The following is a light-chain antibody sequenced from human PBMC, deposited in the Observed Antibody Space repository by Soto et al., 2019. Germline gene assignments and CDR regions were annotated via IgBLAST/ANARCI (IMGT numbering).Light chain of an antibody. J-gene: IGLJ2*01. V-gene: IGLV2-23*01. CDR2: EGT. CDR3: CSYAGSSTML. Sequence: QSALTQSASVSGSPGQSITISCTGTSSDVGSYRFVSWYQHHPGKVPKVIIYEGTKRPSGVPDRFSGSKSGNTASLTISGLQSEDEADYFCCSYAGSSTMLFGGGTKVNVL. CDR1: SSDVGSYRF.